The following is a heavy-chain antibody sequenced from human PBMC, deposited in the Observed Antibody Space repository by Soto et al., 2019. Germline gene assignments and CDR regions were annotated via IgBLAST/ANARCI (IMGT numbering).Heavy chain of an antibody. CDR2: INHSGST. Sequence: SETLSLTCAVYGGSFSGYYWSWIRQPPGKGLEWIGEINHSGSTNYNPSLKSRVTISVDTSKNQFSLKLSSVTAADTAVYYCARGRGWFGESFLYYYYGMDVWGQGTTVTVSS. CDR1: GGSFSGYY. V-gene: IGHV4-34*01. D-gene: IGHD3-10*01. J-gene: IGHJ6*02. CDR3: ARGRGWFGESFLYYYYGMDV.